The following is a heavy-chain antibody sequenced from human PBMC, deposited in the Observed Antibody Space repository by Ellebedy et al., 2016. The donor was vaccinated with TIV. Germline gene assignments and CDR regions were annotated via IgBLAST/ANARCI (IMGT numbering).Heavy chain of an antibody. J-gene: IGHJ4*02. V-gene: IGHV3-74*01. Sequence: PGGSLRLSCAASGFSFRNYWMHWVRQVPGKGPVWVSRVSPDGSNTIYADSVKGRFTISRDNAKRTLYLQMNSLRGEDTAVYYCTGPGGGTTLDYWGQGTLVTVSS. CDR1: GFSFRNYW. D-gene: IGHD4-17*01. CDR2: VSPDGSNT. CDR3: TGPGGGTTLDY.